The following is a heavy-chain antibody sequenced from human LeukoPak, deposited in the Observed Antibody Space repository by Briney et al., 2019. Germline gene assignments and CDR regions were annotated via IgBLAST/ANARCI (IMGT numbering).Heavy chain of an antibody. V-gene: IGHV1-18*01. D-gene: IGHD2-21*02. CDR2: ISPYNGNT. CDR3: ARDLYAGVLTY. Sequence: GASVKVSCKASGYTFSSYVINWVRQAPGQGLEWMGRISPYNGNTNYPQKLQGRVTMTTDTSTSTAYMELRSLRSDDTAVYYCARDLYAGVLTYWGQGTLVTVSS. J-gene: IGHJ4*02. CDR1: GYTFSSYV.